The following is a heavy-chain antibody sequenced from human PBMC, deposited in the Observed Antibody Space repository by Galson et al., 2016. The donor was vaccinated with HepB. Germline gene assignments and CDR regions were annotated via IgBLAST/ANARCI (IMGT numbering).Heavy chain of an antibody. D-gene: IGHD2-8*01. CDR1: GYTFTSYS. CDR3: AREGMLFYMDV. CDR2: INTNNGNT. J-gene: IGHJ6*02. Sequence: SVKVSCKASGYTFTSYSINWVRQAPGQGLEWMGRINTNNGNTNYAQKVQGRVTTTTDTSTSTVYMELRSLGSDDTAVYYCAREGMLFYMDVWGQGTTVIVSS. V-gene: IGHV1-18*04.